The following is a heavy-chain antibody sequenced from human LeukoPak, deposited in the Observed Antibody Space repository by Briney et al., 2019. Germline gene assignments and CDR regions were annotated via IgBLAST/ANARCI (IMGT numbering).Heavy chain of an antibody. D-gene: IGHD4-11*01. CDR2: ISSSSSYI. Sequence: GGSLRLSCAASGFTISSYSMNWVRQAPGKGLEWVSSISSSSSYIYYADSVKGRFTISRDNAKNSLYLQMNSLRAEDTAVYYCAREGTDYHAFDYWGQGALVTVSS. CDR3: AREGTDYHAFDY. J-gene: IGHJ4*02. V-gene: IGHV3-21*01. CDR1: GFTISSYS.